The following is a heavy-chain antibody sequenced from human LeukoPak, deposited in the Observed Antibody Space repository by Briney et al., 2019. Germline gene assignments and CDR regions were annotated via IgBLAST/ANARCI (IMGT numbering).Heavy chain of an antibody. D-gene: IGHD3-16*01. V-gene: IGHV3-15*01. J-gene: IGHJ5*02. Sequence: GGSLRLSCAVSGLTFIDAYMTWVRQAPGRALEWVGLIKSTPDGGTTHYAAPVRGRFTVSRDDSKNTLFLQMDSLKTEDTAVYYCTTSSWGNPVSWGQGTLVTV. CDR3: TTSSWGNPVS. CDR1: GLTFIDAY. CDR2: IKSTPDGGTT.